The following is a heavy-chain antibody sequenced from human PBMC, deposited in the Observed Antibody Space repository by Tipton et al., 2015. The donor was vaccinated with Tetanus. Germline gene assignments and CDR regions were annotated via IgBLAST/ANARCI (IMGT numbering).Heavy chain of an antibody. CDR2: INQRGAT. CDR3: ARRSYCSSSRCFDAFDL. D-gene: IGHD2-2*01. CDR1: GGSSSSFY. Sequence: TLSLTCAVSGGSSSSFYWSWIRQPPGGGLQWIGEINQRGATYNPSLNSRATISVDSSKTQLSLNLTSVTAADTAAYYCARRSYCSSSRCFDAFDLWGQGTMVTVSS. V-gene: IGHV4-34*01. J-gene: IGHJ3*01.